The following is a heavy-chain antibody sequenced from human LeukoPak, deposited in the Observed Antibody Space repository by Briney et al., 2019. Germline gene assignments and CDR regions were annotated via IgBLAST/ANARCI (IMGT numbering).Heavy chain of an antibody. CDR2: INHSGST. V-gene: IGHV4-34*01. CDR3: ARAGIAAAGRGAAWFDP. Sequence: SETLSLTCAVYGGSFSGYYWSWLRQPPGKGLEWIGEINHSGSTNYNPSLKSRVTISVDTSKNQFSLKLSSVTAADTAVYYCARAGIAAAGRGAAWFDPWGQGTLVTVSS. D-gene: IGHD6-13*01. CDR1: GGSFSGYY. J-gene: IGHJ5*02.